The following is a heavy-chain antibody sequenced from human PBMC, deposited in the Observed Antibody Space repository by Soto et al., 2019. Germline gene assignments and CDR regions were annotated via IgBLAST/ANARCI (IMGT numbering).Heavy chain of an antibody. CDR1: GFTFSSYW. CDR2: IKQDGSEK. V-gene: IGHV3-7*01. J-gene: IGHJ3*02. D-gene: IGHD6-13*01. CDR3: ARDSTAAGTPDAFDI. Sequence: GGSLRLSCAASGFTFSSYWMSWVRQAPGKGLEWVANIKQDGSEKYYVDSVKGRFTISRDNAKNSLYLHMNNLRAEDTVVYYCARDSTAAGTPDAFDIWGQGTMVTVSS.